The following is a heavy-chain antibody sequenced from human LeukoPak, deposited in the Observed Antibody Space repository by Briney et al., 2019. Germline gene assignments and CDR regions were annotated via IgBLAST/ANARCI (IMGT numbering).Heavy chain of an antibody. CDR1: GFTFSTYW. Sequence: GGSLRLSCAASGFTFSTYWMSWVRQAPGKGLEWVANIKQDGSAKSYVDSVKGRFTISRDNAKNSLYLQMNSLRAEDTAVYYCARVKSDTAVDDYWGQGTLVTVSS. D-gene: IGHD5-18*01. J-gene: IGHJ4*02. CDR3: ARVKSDTAVDDY. CDR2: IKQDGSAK. V-gene: IGHV3-7*05.